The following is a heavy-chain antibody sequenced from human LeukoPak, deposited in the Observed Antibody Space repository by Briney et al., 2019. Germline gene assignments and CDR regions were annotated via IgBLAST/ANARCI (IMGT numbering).Heavy chain of an antibody. Sequence: SETLSLTCTVSGGSISSYYWSWIRQPPGKGLEWIGYIYHSGSTNYNPSLKSRVTISVDTSKNQFSLKLSSVTAADTAVYYCARLLRGQLWNQIDYWGQGTLVTVSS. CDR2: IYHSGST. CDR1: GGSISSYY. CDR3: ARLLRGQLWNQIDY. J-gene: IGHJ4*02. D-gene: IGHD5-18*01. V-gene: IGHV4-59*08.